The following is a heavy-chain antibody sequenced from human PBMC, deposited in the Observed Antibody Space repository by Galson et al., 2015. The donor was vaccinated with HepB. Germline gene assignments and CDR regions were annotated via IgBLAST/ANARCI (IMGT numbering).Heavy chain of an antibody. Sequence: LRLSCAASGFTFSSYAMHWVRQAPGKGLEWVAVISYDGSNKYYADSVKGRFTISRDNSKNTLYLQMNSLRAEDTAVYYCARESGYSLQGYFDLWGRGTLVTVSS. D-gene: IGHD5-18*01. CDR2: ISYDGSNK. CDR1: GFTFSSYA. V-gene: IGHV3-30*04. CDR3: ARESGYSLQGYFDL. J-gene: IGHJ2*01.